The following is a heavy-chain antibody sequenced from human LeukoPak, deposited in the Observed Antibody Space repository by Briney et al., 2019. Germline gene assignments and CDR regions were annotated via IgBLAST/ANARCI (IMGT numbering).Heavy chain of an antibody. CDR2: FDPEDGET. V-gene: IGHV1-24*01. CDR3: ATGKQRSGSSDAFDI. D-gene: IGHD1-26*01. J-gene: IGHJ3*02. CDR1: GYTLTELS. Sequence: GASVKVSCKVSGYTLTELSMHWVRQAPGKGLEWMGGFDPEDGETIYAQKFQGRVTMTEDTSTDTAYMELSSLRSEDTAVYHCATGKQRSGSSDAFDIWGQGTMVTVSS.